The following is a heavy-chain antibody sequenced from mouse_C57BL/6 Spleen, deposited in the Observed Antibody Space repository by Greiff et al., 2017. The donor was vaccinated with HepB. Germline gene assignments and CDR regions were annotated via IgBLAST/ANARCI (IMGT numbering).Heavy chain of an antibody. CDR2: ISNGGGST. CDR3: ARLTRRDYFDY. Sequence: EVHLVESGGGLVQPGGSLKLSCAASGFTFSDYYMYWVRQTPEKRLEWVAYISNGGGSTYYPDTVKGRFTISRDNAKNTLYLQMSRLKSEDTAMYYCARLTRRDYFDYWGQGTTLTVSS. J-gene: IGHJ2*01. V-gene: IGHV5-12*01. CDR1: GFTFSDYY.